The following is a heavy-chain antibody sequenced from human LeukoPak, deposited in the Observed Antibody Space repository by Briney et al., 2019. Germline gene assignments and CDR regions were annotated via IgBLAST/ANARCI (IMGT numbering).Heavy chain of an antibody. Sequence: SETLSLTCTVSGGSISSYYWSWIRQPPGKGLEWIACISYSGSTSYNPSLKSRVAISVDTSKNQFSLKLSSVTAADTAVYYCARSIASGDYVDYWGQGTLVTVSS. CDR3: ARSIASGDYVDY. CDR2: ISYSGST. V-gene: IGHV4-59*08. CDR1: GGSISSYY. J-gene: IGHJ4*02. D-gene: IGHD4-17*01.